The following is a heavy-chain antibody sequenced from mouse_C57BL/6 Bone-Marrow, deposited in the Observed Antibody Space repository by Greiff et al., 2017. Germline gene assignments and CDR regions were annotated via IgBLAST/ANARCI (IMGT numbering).Heavy chain of an antibody. Sequence: QVQLQQPGAELVKPGASVKLSCKASGYTFTSSWMHWVKQRPGQGLEWIGMIHPNSGSTNYNEKFKSKATLTVDKSSSTAYMQLSSLTSEDSAVDYCARKGGMVTTTDDGFAYWGQGTLVTVSA. CDR1: GYTFTSSW. V-gene: IGHV1-64*01. J-gene: IGHJ3*01. D-gene: IGHD2-2*01. CDR3: ARKGGMVTTTDDGFAY. CDR2: IHPNSGST.